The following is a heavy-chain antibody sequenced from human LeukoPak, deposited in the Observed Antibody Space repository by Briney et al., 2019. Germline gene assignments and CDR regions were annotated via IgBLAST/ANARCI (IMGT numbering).Heavy chain of an antibody. CDR1: GGSISSYY. V-gene: IGHV4-59*08. J-gene: IGHJ4*02. CDR3: ARTTLNCGGDCFLFDY. CDR2: IYYSGST. Sequence: SETLSLTCTVSGGSISSYYWSWIRQPPGKGPEWIGYIYYSGSTNYNPSLKSRVTISVDTSKNQFSLKLSSVTAADTAVYYCARTTLNCGGDCFLFDYWGQGTLVTVSS. D-gene: IGHD2-21*02.